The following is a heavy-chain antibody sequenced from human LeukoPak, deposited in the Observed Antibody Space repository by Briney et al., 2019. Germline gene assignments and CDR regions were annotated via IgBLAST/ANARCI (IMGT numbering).Heavy chain of an antibody. J-gene: IGHJ4*02. CDR3: ARDERYDSSGYPFDY. V-gene: IGHV1-18*01. CDR2: ISAYNGNT. Sequence: ASVKVSCKASGYTFTSYGTSWVRQAPGQGLEWMGWISAYNGNTNYAQKLQGRVTMTTDTSTSTAYMELSRLSSDDTAVYYCARDERYDSSGYPFDYWGQGTLVTVSS. CDR1: GYTFTSYG. D-gene: IGHD3-22*01.